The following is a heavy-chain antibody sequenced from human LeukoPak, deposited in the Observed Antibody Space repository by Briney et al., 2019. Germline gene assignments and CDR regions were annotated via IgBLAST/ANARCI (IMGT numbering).Heavy chain of an antibody. J-gene: IGHJ4*02. V-gene: IGHV4-59*01. CDR2: IYYSGST. CDR1: GGSISSYY. Sequence: SETLSLTCTVSGGSISSYYWSWIRQPPGKGLGWIGYIYYSGSTNYNPSLKSRVTISVDTSKNQFSLKLSSVTAADTAVYYCARGEMATIFDYWGQGTLVTVSS. CDR3: ARGEMATIFDY. D-gene: IGHD5-24*01.